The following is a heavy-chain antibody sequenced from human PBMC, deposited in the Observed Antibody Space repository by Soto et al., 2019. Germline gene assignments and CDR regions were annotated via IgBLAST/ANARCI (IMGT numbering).Heavy chain of an antibody. CDR3: ARDRIQRLWLGYYYGMDV. D-gene: IGHD5-18*01. CDR1: GLTFSSYG. Sequence: QVQLVESGGGVVQPGRSLRLSCAASGLTFSSYGMHWVRQAPGKGLEWWAVIWYDGSNKYYADSVKGRFTISRDNSKNTMYLQMNSLRAEDTAVYYCARDRIQRLWLGYYYGMDVWGQGTTVTVS. J-gene: IGHJ6*02. V-gene: IGHV3-33*01. CDR2: IWYDGSNK.